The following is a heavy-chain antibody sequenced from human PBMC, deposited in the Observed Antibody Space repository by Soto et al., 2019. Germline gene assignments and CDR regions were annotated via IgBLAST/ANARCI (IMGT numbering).Heavy chain of an antibody. CDR3: XXXXXXXXXXXXXXX. CDR1: GFTFDDYA. J-gene: IGHJ4*02. CDR2: ISWNSGRI. Sequence: EVQLVESGGGLVQPGRSLRLSCAASGFTFDDYAMHWVRQAPGKGLEWVSGISWNSGRIGYADSVKGRFTISRDNAKNXXXXXXXXXXXXXXXXXXXXXXXXXXXXXXXXXXWGQGTLVTVSS. V-gene: IGHV3-9*01.